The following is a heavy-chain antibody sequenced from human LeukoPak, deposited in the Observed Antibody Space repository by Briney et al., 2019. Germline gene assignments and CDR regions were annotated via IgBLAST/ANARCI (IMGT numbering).Heavy chain of an antibody. V-gene: IGHV4-34*01. Sequence: PSETLSLTCAVYGGSFSGYYWSWIRQPLGKGLEWIGEINHSGSTNYNPSLKSRVTISVDTSKNQFSLKLSSVTAADTAVYYCARGSGPGGYWGQGTLVTVSS. D-gene: IGHD3-10*01. CDR1: GGSFSGYY. J-gene: IGHJ4*02. CDR2: INHSGST. CDR3: ARGSGPGGY.